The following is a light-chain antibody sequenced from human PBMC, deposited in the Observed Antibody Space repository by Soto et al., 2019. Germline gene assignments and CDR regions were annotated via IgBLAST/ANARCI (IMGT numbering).Light chain of an antibody. CDR2: LKSDGSH. CDR1: SGHSNYA. V-gene: IGLV4-69*01. Sequence: QSVLTQSPSASASLGASVKLTCTLSSGHSNYAIAWHQQQPEKGPRYLMKLKSDGSHTKGDGIPDRFSGSSSGAERYLTISSLQSEDEADYYCQTWGTGTDWVFGGGTKLTVL. CDR3: QTWGTGTDWV. J-gene: IGLJ3*02.